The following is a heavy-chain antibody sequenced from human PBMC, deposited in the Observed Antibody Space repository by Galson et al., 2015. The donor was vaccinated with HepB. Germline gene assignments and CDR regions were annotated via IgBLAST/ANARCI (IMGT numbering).Heavy chain of an antibody. CDR1: GGTFSSYA. CDR2: IIPIFGTA. V-gene: IGHV1-69*13. J-gene: IGHJ4*02. CDR3: ASNYYDSSGSSRDY. D-gene: IGHD3-22*01. Sequence: SVKVSCKASGGTFSSYAISWVRQAPGQGLEWMGGIIPIFGTANYAQKFQGRVTITADESTSTAYMELSSLRSEDTAVYYCASNYYDSSGSSRDYWGQGTLVTVSS.